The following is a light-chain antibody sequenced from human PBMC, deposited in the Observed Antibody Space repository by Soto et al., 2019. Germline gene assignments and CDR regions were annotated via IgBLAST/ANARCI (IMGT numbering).Light chain of an antibody. CDR1: SSDIGDYTH. CDR2: EVS. V-gene: IGLV2-14*01. J-gene: IGLJ2*01. Sequence: QSALTQPASVSESPGQSITISCTGTSSDIGDYTHVSWYQQHPGKAPKLIIYEVSDRPSGVSNRFSGSKSGNTASLTISGLQTEDEADYYCCSYTSISTSAVFGGGTKLTVL. CDR3: CSYTSISTSAV.